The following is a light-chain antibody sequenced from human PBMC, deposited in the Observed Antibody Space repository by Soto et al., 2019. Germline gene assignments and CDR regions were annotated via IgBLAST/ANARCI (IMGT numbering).Light chain of an antibody. J-gene: IGKJ4*01. V-gene: IGKV1-9*01. CDR1: QDISSH. CDR3: QQVKTYPLT. Sequence: DIQLTQSPSFLSASVGDRVTITCRASQDISSHLAWYQQKPGKAPKLLIYAASTLQSGVPSGFGGSGSWTEFTLTITRLQPEDFATYFCQQVKTYPLTFGGGTKVEIK. CDR2: AAS.